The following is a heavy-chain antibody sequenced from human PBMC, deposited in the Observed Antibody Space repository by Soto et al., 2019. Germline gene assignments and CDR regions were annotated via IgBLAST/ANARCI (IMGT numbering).Heavy chain of an antibody. CDR3: GKPRGYGSGRNTNFGVAV. CDR1: GFTCNKYA. CDR2: ISFVGSAS. J-gene: IGHJ6*02. D-gene: IGHD3-10*01. Sequence: GGSLILSFAASGFTCNKYAMQSVRQAPAKGLESVACISFVGSASYYADCVKGRLALSRDNSRSTVYREMYSLRPGDPAVYYCGKPRGYGSGRNTNFGVAVWGQGTAVTVSS. V-gene: IGHV3-30*09.